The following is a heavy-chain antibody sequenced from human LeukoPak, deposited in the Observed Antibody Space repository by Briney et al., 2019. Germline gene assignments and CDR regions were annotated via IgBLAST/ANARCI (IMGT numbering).Heavy chain of an antibody. CDR3: ARHEVGYYYYGMDV. D-gene: IGHD1-26*01. V-gene: IGHV4-59*08. CDR2: IYYSGST. J-gene: IGHJ6*02. CDR1: GGSISSYY. Sequence: SETLSLTCTVSGGSISSYYWSWIRQPPGKGLEWIGYIYYSGSTNYNPPLKSRVTISVDTSKNQFSLKLSSVTAADTAVYYCARHEVGYYYYGMDVWGQGTTVTVPS.